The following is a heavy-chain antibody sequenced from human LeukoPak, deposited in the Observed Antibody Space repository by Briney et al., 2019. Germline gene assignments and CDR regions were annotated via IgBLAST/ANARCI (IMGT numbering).Heavy chain of an antibody. J-gene: IGHJ4*02. CDR2: IKQDGSVK. CDR1: GFTFSSYW. V-gene: IGHV3-7*01. CDR3: ARVRQQLGHDFDY. Sequence: GGSLRLSCAASGFTFSSYWMSWVRQAPGKGLEWVANIKQDGSVKYYVDSVKGRFTISRDNAKNSLYLQMNSLRAEDTAVYYCARVRQQLGHDFDYWGQGTLVTVSS. D-gene: IGHD6-13*01.